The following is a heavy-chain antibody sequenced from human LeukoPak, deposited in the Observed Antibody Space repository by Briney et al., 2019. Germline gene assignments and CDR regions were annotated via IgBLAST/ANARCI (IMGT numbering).Heavy chain of an antibody. CDR2: IYTSGST. Sequence: SETLSLTCTVSGGSISSYYWSWIRQPAGKGLEWIGRIYTSGSTNYNPSLKSRVTISVDTSKNQFSLKLSSVTAADAAVYYCARDNPRYCSSTSCYLRNWFDPWGQGTLVTVSS. D-gene: IGHD2-2*01. CDR1: GGSISSYY. J-gene: IGHJ5*02. CDR3: ARDNPRYCSSTSCYLRNWFDP. V-gene: IGHV4-4*07.